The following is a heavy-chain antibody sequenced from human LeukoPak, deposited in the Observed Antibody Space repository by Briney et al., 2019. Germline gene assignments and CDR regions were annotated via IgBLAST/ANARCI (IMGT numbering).Heavy chain of an antibody. CDR3: AIISEIWFGELPGGP. CDR2: IYHSGST. Sequence: PSETLSLTCAVYGGSFSGYYWSWIRQPPGKGLEWIGEIYHSGSTNYNPSLKSRVTISVDTSKNQFSLKLSSVTAADTAVYYCAIISEIWFGELPGGPWGQGTLVTVSS. CDR1: GGSFSGYY. D-gene: IGHD3-10*01. J-gene: IGHJ5*02. V-gene: IGHV4-34*01.